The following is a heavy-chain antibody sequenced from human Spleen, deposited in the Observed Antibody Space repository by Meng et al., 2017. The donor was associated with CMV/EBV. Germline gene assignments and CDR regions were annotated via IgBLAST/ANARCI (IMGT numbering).Heavy chain of an antibody. CDR2: ISYDGSNK. D-gene: IGHD3-10*01. CDR1: GFTFSSYA. CDR3: ARSTSSGTDYWA. V-gene: IGHV3-30-3*01. J-gene: IGHJ4*02. Sequence: LSLTCAASGFTFSSYAMHWVRQAPGKGLEWVAVISYDGSNKYYADSVKGRFTISRDDPKNTLYLQMNSLRAEDTAVYYCARSTSSGTDYWAWGQGTLVTVS.